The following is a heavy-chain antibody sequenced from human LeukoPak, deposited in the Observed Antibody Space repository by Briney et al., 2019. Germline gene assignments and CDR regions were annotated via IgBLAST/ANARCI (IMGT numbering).Heavy chain of an antibody. CDR1: GYTFTSYY. J-gene: IGHJ4*02. Sequence: ASVKASCKASGYTFTSYYMHWVRQAPGHGLEWMGIINPSGGNTSYAQKFQGRVTITADESTSTAYMELSSLRSEDTAVYYCARGYDCSGGSCYSFDYWGQGTLVTVSS. V-gene: IGHV1-46*01. CDR2: INPSGGNT. D-gene: IGHD2-15*01. CDR3: ARGYDCSGGSCYSFDY.